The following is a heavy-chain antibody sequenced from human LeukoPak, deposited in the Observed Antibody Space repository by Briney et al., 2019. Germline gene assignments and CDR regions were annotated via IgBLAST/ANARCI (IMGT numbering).Heavy chain of an antibody. V-gene: IGHV1-18*01. D-gene: IGHD6-6*01. J-gene: IGHJ4*02. CDR3: ARGGGASSSVHLDY. CDR1: GYIFTKYG. CDR2: ISAYDHKT. Sequence: GASVKVSCKASGYIFTKYGIDWVRQAPGQGLEWMGWISAYDHKTDYAQKFQGRVTLTTDTSTSTGYMELRSLRSDDTAVYYCARGGGASSSVHLDYWGQGTLVTVSP.